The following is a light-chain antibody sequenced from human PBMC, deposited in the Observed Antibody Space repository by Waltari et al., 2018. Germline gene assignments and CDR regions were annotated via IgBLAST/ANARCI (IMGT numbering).Light chain of an antibody. CDR3: QVWDSSSDHPVV. V-gene: IGLV3-21*03. CDR1: HIGSKS. J-gene: IGLJ2*01. Sequence: SYVLTQPPSVSVAPGKTARITCGGNHIGSKSVHWDQQKPGQAPVLVGYDDSDRPSGIPERFSGSNSGNTATLTISRVEAGDEADYYCQVWDSSSDHPVVFGGGTKLTVL. CDR2: DDS.